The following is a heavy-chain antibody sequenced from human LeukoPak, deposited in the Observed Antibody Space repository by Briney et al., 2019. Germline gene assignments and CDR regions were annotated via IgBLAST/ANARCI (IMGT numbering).Heavy chain of an antibody. V-gene: IGHV4-59*01. CDR3: AGAYGAWDDYPNWFDP. Sequence: SETLSLTCTVSGGSISSYYWSWIRQPPGKGLEWIGYIYYSGSTNYNPSLKSRVTISVDTSKNQFSLKLSSVTAADTAVYYCAGAYGAWDDYPNWFDPWGQGTLVTVSS. CDR2: IYYSGST. D-gene: IGHD4-11*01. J-gene: IGHJ5*02. CDR1: GGSISSYY.